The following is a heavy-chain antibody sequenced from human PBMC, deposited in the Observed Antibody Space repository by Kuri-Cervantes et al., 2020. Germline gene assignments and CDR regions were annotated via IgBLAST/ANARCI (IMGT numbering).Heavy chain of an antibody. V-gene: IGHV1-2*04. Sequence: ASVKVSCKASGYTFTSYGISWVRQAPGQGLEWMGWINPNSGGTNYAQKFQGWVTMTRDTSISTAYMELSRLRSEDTAVYYCARDETYYYGSGIDYWGQGTLVTVSS. CDR3: ARDETYYYGSGIDY. CDR1: GYTFTSYG. J-gene: IGHJ4*02. D-gene: IGHD3-10*01. CDR2: INPNSGGT.